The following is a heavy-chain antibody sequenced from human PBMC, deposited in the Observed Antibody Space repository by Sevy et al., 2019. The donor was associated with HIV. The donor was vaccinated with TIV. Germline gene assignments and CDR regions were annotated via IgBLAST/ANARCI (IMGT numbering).Heavy chain of an antibody. D-gene: IGHD3-16*01. CDR1: GFTFSSYA. V-gene: IGHV3-53*01. J-gene: IGHJ6*02. CDR2: MYSGGGT. Sequence: GGSLRLSCAASGFTFSSYAMNWVRQAPGKGLEWVSVMYSGGGTYYADSVKGRFTISRDDSKNTLYLQMSSLRVEDAAVYYCARDWGVGNYRAMDVWGPGTTVTVSS. CDR3: ARDWGVGNYRAMDV.